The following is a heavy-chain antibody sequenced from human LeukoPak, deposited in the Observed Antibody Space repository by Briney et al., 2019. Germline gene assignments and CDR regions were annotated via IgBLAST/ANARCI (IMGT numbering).Heavy chain of an antibody. CDR2: ISANKGNT. CDR1: GYTFTSNG. Sequence: ASVKVSCKASGYTFTSNGISGERQAPGQGLEWMGWISANKGNTNIAQNLQGRVTMTTATSTSTAYMDLTSLRSDDTAVYYCARELVDFWSGYYTGFDYWGQGTLVTVSS. D-gene: IGHD3-3*01. CDR3: ARELVDFWSGYYTGFDY. J-gene: IGHJ4*02. V-gene: IGHV1-18*01.